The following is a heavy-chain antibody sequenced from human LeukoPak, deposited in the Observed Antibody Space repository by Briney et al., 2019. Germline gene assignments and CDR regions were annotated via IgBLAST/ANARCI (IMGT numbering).Heavy chain of an antibody. D-gene: IGHD6-6*01. CDR3: ARDLSYYTKYSSPHWFDP. V-gene: IGHV3-11*01. J-gene: IGHJ5*02. Sequence: GGSLRLSCAASGFTFSDYYMSWIRQAPGKGLEWVSYISSSGSTIYYADSVKGRFTISRDNAKNSLYLQMNSLRAEDTAVYYCARDLSYYTKYSSPHWFDPWGQGTLVTVSS. CDR2: ISSSGSTI. CDR1: GFTFSDYY.